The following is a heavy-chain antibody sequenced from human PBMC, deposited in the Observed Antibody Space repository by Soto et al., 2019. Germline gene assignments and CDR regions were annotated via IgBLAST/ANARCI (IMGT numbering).Heavy chain of an antibody. J-gene: IGHJ4*02. Sequence: QLQLQESGSGLVKPSQTLSLTCAVSGGSISSGGYSWSWIRQPPGKGLEWIGYIYHSGSTYYNPSLKSRVTISVDRSKNQFSLKLISVTAADTAVYYCASAGGLGAVAADYWCQGTLVTVSS. CDR1: GGSISSGGYS. V-gene: IGHV4-30-2*01. D-gene: IGHD6-19*01. CDR3: ASAGGLGAVAADY. CDR2: IYHSGST.